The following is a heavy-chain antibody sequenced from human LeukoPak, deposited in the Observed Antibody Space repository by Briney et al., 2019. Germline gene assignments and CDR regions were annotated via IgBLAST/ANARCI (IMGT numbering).Heavy chain of an antibody. CDR3: ARSLKVSAALDVFDI. CDR1: EFTFSSHS. J-gene: IGHJ3*02. CDR2: ISRSGGSI. D-gene: IGHD2-2*01. Sequence: GRSLRLSCAASEFTFSSHSMNWVRQAPGKGLEWVSSISRSGGSIYYADSLKGRFTISRDNAKNSLYLQMNSPRAEDTAVYFCARSLKVSAALDVFDIWGQGTMVIVSS. V-gene: IGHV3-21*01.